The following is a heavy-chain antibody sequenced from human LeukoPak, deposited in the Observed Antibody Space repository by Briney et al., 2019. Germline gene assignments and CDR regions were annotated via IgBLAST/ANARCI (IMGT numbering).Heavy chain of an antibody. CDR2: ISYDGSNK. V-gene: IGHV3-30*04. Sequence: LTGGSLRLSCAASGFTFSSYAMHWVRQAPGKGLEWVAVISYDGSNKYYADSVKGRFTISRDNSKNTLYLQMNSLRAEDTAVYYCARDGIAAAGLYYYYYMDVWGKGTTVTVSS. J-gene: IGHJ6*03. CDR3: ARDGIAAAGLYYYYYMDV. D-gene: IGHD6-13*01. CDR1: GFTFSSYA.